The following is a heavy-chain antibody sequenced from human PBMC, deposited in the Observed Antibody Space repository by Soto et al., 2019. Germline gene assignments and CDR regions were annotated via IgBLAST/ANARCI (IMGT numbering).Heavy chain of an antibody. Sequence: QVQLVQSGAEVKKPGASVKVSCKASGYTFTRNAIHWVRQAPGQRLEWIGKIDAGNGNTKYSQKFQGRVTITRDTSASSAYMELSTLGAEDTSIDSCARSETDYSTFYYWGQGTLVTVSS. CDR3: ARSETDYSTFYY. D-gene: IGHD3-9*01. J-gene: IGHJ4*02. CDR2: IDAGNGNT. V-gene: IGHV1-3*01. CDR1: GYTFTRNA.